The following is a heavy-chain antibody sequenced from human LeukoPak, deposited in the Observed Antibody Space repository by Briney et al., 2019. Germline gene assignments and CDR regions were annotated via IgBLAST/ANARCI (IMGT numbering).Heavy chain of an antibody. D-gene: IGHD3-10*01. CDR3: ASADYYGSGTYYTFRGLDY. CDR1: GFTFSSYS. Sequence: GGSPRLSCAVSGFTFSSYSLTWVRQAPGKGLEWVSSISSNLDHIYYADSVKGRFTISRDNAQNSLYLQMSSLRAEDTAVYYCASADYYGSGTYYTFRGLDYWGQGTLVTVSS. J-gene: IGHJ4*02. CDR2: ISSNLDHI. V-gene: IGHV3-21*01.